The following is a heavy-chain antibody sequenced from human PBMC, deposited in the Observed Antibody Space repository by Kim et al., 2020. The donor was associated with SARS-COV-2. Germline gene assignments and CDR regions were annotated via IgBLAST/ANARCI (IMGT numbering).Heavy chain of an antibody. V-gene: IGHV1-18*04. CDR3: ARAGYFSGGSCYSVHYYYGMDV. CDR1: GYTFTSYG. CDR2: ISAYNGNT. Sequence: ASVKVSCKASGYTFTSYGISWVRQAPGQGLEWMGWISAYNGNTNYAQKLQGRVTMTTDTSTSTAYMELRSLRSDDTAVYYCARAGYFSGGSCYSVHYYYGMDVWGQGTTVTVSS. D-gene: IGHD2-15*01. J-gene: IGHJ6*02.